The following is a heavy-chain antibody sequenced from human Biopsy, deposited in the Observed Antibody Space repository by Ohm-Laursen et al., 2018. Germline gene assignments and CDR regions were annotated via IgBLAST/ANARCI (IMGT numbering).Heavy chain of an antibody. J-gene: IGHJ1*01. CDR2: INPHSGTT. V-gene: IGHV1-2*02. CDR3: AKGQDLRGGAEYFQH. Sequence: ASVKVSCKASGYTFTGQYLHWVRQVPGQGLEWMGWINPHSGTTKFAQDIQGRVTMTRDTSITTAHMELRRLRSDDTAVYYCAKGQDLRGGAEYFQHWGQGALVTVSS. CDR1: GYTFTGQY. D-gene: IGHD2-15*01.